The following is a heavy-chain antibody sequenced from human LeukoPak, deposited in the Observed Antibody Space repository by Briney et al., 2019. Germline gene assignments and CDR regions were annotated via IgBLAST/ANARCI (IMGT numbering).Heavy chain of an antibody. CDR1: GFTFGSYA. CDR2: SSGSGVET. CDR3: AKGRDYSSFSGSLS. V-gene: IGHV3-23*01. D-gene: IGHD3-10*01. J-gene: IGHJ1*01. Sequence: PGGSLRLSCVASGFTFGSYAMSWVRQAPGKGLDWVSVSSGSGVETLYADSVKGRFTMSRDNSKSTVYLQMNSLRAEDSAVYYCAKGRDYSSFSGSLSWGQGTLVTVSP.